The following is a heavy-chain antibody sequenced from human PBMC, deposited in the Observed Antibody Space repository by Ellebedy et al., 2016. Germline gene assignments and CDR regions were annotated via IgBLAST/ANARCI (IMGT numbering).Heavy chain of an antibody. Sequence: GESLKISXKGSGCSFTSYWIGWVRQMPGKGLEWMGIIYPGDSDTRYSPSFQGQVTISADKSISTAYLQWSSLKASDTAIYYCARLTIFGVVIFEYWGQGTLVTVSS. V-gene: IGHV5-51*01. CDR1: GCSFTSYW. D-gene: IGHD3-3*01. CDR2: IYPGDSDT. CDR3: ARLTIFGVVIFEY. J-gene: IGHJ4*02.